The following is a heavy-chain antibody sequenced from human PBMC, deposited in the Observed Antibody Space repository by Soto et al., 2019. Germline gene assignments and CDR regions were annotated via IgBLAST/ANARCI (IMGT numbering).Heavy chain of an antibody. Sequence: EVQLLESGGGLVQPGRSLRLSCAASGFTFSNYAMSWVRQAPGKGLEWVSAIGDSGVSTYYADSVKGRFTSSRDNSKNTLYLQMNSLRAEDTAVYYCAKDYRDLDYWGQGTLVTVSS. J-gene: IGHJ4*02. CDR2: IGDSGVST. D-gene: IGHD1-26*01. V-gene: IGHV3-23*01. CDR3: AKDYRDLDY. CDR1: GFTFSNYA.